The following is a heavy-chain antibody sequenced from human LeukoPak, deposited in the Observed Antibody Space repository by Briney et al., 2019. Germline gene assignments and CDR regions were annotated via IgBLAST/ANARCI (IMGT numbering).Heavy chain of an antibody. Sequence: ASVKVSCKASGYTFTSYYMHWVRQAPGQGLEWTGIINPSGGSTSYAQKFQGRVTMTRDTSTSTVYMELSSLRSEDTAVYYCARDGDVRDYGSGSYYPTTGYYGMDVWGKGTTVTVSS. CDR3: ARDGDVRDYGSGSYYPTTGYYGMDV. CDR2: INPSGGST. J-gene: IGHJ6*04. D-gene: IGHD3-10*01. V-gene: IGHV1-46*01. CDR1: GYTFTSYY.